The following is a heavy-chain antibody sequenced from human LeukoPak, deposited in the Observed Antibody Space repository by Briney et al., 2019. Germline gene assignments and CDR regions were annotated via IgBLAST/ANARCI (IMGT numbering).Heavy chain of an antibody. J-gene: IGHJ4*02. CDR3: ATGRSCTTCYLPDY. D-gene: IGHD2-2*01. CDR1: GFTFSSYW. CDR2: IKQDGSEK. Sequence: GGSLRLSCAASGFTFSSYWMNWARQAPGKGLEWVANIKQDGSEKYYVDSVRGRFTISRDNAKNSLFLQMNSLRAEDTAVYHCATGRSCTTCYLPDYWGQGTLVTVSS. V-gene: IGHV3-7*01.